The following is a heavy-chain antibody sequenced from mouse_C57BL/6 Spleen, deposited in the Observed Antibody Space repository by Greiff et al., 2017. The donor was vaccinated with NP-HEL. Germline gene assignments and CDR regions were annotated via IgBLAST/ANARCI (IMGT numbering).Heavy chain of an antibody. CDR2: SRNKANDYTT. J-gene: IGHJ4*01. D-gene: IGHD4-1*01. V-gene: IGHV7-1*01. CDR3: ARDAGTKAMDY. CDR1: GFTFSDFY. Sequence: EVQGVESGGGLVQSGRSLRLSCATSGFTFSDFYMEWVRQAPGKGLEWIAASRNKANDYTTEYSASVKGRFIVSRDTSQSILYLQMNALRAEDTAIYYCARDAGTKAMDYWGQGTSVTVSS.